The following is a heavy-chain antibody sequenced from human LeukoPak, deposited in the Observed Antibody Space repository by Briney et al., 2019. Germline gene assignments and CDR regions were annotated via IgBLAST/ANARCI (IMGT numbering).Heavy chain of an antibody. J-gene: IGHJ4*02. CDR2: IRSKADGETI. D-gene: IGHD1-20*01. Sequence: GGSLRLSCAASGFTFTNAWMNWVRQAPGKGLEWVGRIRSKADGETIDYAAPVKGRFTFSRDDSKNMLYLQMNSLKSEDTAVYYCSTLTSRGLSDSWGQGTLVTVSS. CDR3: STLTSRGLSDS. CDR1: GFTFTNAW. V-gene: IGHV3-15*07.